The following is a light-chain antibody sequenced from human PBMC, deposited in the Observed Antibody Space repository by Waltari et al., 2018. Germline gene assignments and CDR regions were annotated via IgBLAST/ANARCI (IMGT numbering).Light chain of an antibody. CDR3: QQFGCSTKYT. Sequence: EIALTQSPGTLSLSPGERATLPCRASQIISNNYLSWYQAKPGQAPRHLISGISHKATGIPDRCSGGGAGTEFTLTISRLEPEDYAVYYCQQFGCSTKYTFGQGTKLEIK. CDR1: QIISNNY. V-gene: IGKV3-20*01. J-gene: IGKJ2*01. CDR2: GIS.